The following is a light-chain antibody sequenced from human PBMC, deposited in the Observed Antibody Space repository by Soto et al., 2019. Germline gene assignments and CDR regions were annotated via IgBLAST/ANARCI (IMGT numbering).Light chain of an antibody. CDR2: GAF. J-gene: IGKJ5*01. CDR1: QSVKSSY. V-gene: IGKV3-11*01. CDR3: QRRNIWPPVT. Sequence: EIVLTQSPGTLSSSPGERATLPCRASQSVKSSYLAWYQHKPGQAPRLLVYGAFNRASGSPARFSGSGSGTDFTLTISSLEPEDAAIDYCQRRNIWPPVTFGQGTRLEIK.